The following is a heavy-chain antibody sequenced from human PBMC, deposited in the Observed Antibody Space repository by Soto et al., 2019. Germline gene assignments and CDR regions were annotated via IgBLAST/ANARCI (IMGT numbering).Heavy chain of an antibody. V-gene: IGHV4-38-2*01. CDR2: IYHSGST. CDR1: GYCISSGYY. Sequence: SQALSLTCAVSGYCISSGYYWGWIRQPPGKGLEWIGSIYHSGSTFYNPSLKSRVTISVDTSKNQFSLKLSSVTAADTAVYYCASTTKYSSSSGDYYYYGMDVWGQGTTVTASS. J-gene: IGHJ6*02. D-gene: IGHD6-6*01. CDR3: ASTTKYSSSSGDYYYYGMDV.